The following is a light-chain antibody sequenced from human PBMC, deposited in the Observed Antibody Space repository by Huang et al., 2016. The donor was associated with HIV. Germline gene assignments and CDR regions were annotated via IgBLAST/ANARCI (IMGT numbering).Light chain of an antibody. J-gene: IGKJ2*01. CDR3: QQSYNTPRT. CDR2: GAS. V-gene: IGKV1-39*01. CDR1: QNINNH. Sequence: DIQMTQSPPSLSASVGERVTITCRESQNINNHLNWYQQRLGKAPKLLIFGASTLYSGVPLSKFSGSGSGTNFTLTITGLQPEDSATYYCQQSYNTPRTFGQGTHLEI.